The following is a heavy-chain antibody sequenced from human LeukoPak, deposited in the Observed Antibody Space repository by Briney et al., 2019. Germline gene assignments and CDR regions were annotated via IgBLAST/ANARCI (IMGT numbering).Heavy chain of an antibody. Sequence: GGSLRLSCAASGFTFSTYGMSWVRQAPGKGLEWVSAIRNSGDSPYYADSVKGRFTISRDNSKNTLYLQMNSLRAEDTAVYYCAREDSKGHYDILTGYFRAYYFDYWGQGTLVTVSS. CDR3: AREDSKGHYDILTGYFRAYYFDY. V-gene: IGHV3-23*01. J-gene: IGHJ4*02. D-gene: IGHD3-9*01. CDR1: GFTFSTYG. CDR2: IRNSGDSP.